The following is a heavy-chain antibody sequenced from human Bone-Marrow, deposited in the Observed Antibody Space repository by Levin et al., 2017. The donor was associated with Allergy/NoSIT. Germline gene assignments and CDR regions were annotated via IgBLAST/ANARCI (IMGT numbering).Heavy chain of an antibody. CDR1: GYSFTTYW. V-gene: IGHV5-51*01. D-gene: IGHD2-15*01. Sequence: GESLKISCKASGYSFTTYWIGWVRQMPGKGLEWMGVIHPDDSDTRYSPSFQGQVTISADKSIGVAYLQWSSLKASDTAMYYCARGGYCSGGSCLTAFDSWGQGTLVTVSS. CDR2: IHPDDSDT. J-gene: IGHJ4*02. CDR3: ARGGYCSGGSCLTAFDS.